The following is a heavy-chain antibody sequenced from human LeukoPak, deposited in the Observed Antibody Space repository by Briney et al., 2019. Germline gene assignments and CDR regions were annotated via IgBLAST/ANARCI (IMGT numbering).Heavy chain of an antibody. CDR2: IIPILGTA. D-gene: IGHD2-2*01. Sequence: SVKVSCKASGGTFSSYAISWVRQAPGQGREWMGGIIPILGTANYAQKFQGRVTITADESTSTAYMELSSLRSEDTAVYYCARVPQYCSSTSCYPPHWFDPWGQGTLVTVSS. V-gene: IGHV1-69*13. CDR3: ARVPQYCSSTSCYPPHWFDP. CDR1: GGTFSSYA. J-gene: IGHJ5*02.